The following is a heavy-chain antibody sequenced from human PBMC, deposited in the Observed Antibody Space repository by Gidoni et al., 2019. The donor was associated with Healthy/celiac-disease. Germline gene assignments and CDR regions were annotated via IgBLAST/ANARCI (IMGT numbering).Heavy chain of an antibody. Sequence: QLQLVQSGGGVVQPVSSLRLPCAASGFPFSSYAMPWFRLAPGKGLEWVAVRSYDGSNKYYEDSVKGRLTISRDNSKNTLYLQMNSLRAEDTAVYYCARDGGEYCSSTSCLGSRDYYYGMDVWGQGTTVTVSS. V-gene: IGHV3-30*01. CDR3: ARDGGEYCSSTSCLGSRDYYYGMDV. J-gene: IGHJ6*02. CDR2: RSYDGSNK. CDR1: GFPFSSYA. D-gene: IGHD2-2*01.